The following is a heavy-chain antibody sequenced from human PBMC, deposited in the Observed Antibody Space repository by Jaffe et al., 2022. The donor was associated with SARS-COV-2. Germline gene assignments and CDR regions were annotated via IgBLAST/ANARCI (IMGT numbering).Heavy chain of an antibody. Sequence: QITLKESGPTLVNPTQTLTLTCTFSGFSLSTTGVGVGWIRQPPGKAPEWLALIYWDDDKHYSPSQRNRVTITKDTSKNQVVLTMTNMDPVDTGTYFCAHRKIGYNSGWNSGHFDYWGQGTPVTVSS. CDR3: AHRKIGYNSGWNSGHFDY. D-gene: IGHD6-19*01. CDR2: IYWDDDK. V-gene: IGHV2-5*02. CDR1: GFSLSTTGVG. J-gene: IGHJ4*02.